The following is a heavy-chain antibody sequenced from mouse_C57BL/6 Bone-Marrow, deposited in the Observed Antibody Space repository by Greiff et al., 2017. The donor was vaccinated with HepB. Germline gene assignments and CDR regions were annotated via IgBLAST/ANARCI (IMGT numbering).Heavy chain of an antibody. CDR3: TRKEGAY. CDR2: IDPETGGT. Sequence: QVQLKQSGAELVRPGASVTLSCKASGYTFTDYDMHWVKQTPVHGLEWIGAIDPETGGTAYNQKFKGKAILTADKSSSTAYMELRSLTSEDSAVYYCTRKEGAYWGQGTLVTVSA. V-gene: IGHV1-15*01. CDR1: GYTFTDYD. J-gene: IGHJ3*01.